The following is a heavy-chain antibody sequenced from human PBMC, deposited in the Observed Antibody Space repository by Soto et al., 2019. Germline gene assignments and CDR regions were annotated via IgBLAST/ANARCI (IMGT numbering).Heavy chain of an antibody. CDR3: ARMIQLWRNHFDI. CDR1: GYSFTTYW. J-gene: IGHJ3*02. Sequence: PGESLKISCKSSGYSFTTYWIGWVRQMPGKGLEWMAMIYPGDSDIRYSPSFEGQVTISADKSISTAYLQWSSLKASDTAMYYCARMIQLWRNHFDIWGQGTM. CDR2: IYPGDSDI. V-gene: IGHV5-51*01. D-gene: IGHD5-18*01.